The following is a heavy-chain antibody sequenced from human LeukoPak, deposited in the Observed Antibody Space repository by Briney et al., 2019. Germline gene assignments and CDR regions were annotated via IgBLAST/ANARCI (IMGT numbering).Heavy chain of an antibody. Sequence: PGGSLRHSCAASGFTVSSNYMSWVRQAPGKGLEWVSVIYSGGSTYYADSVKGRFTISRDNSKNTLYLQMNSLRAEDTAVYYCARLIAAAALYDYWGQGTLVTVSS. D-gene: IGHD6-13*01. CDR3: ARLIAAAALYDY. V-gene: IGHV3-53*01. J-gene: IGHJ4*02. CDR2: IYSGGST. CDR1: GFTVSSNY.